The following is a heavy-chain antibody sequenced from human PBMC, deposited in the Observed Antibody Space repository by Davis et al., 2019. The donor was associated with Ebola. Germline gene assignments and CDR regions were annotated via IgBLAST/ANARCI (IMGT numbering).Heavy chain of an antibody. Sequence: MPGGSLRLSCAVSGDSISSSNWWSWVRQPPGKGLEWIGEISQSGSTNYNPSLKSRVTISVDKSKNQFSLKLSSVTAADTAVYYCARQGRLYYYYGMDVWGQGTTVTVSS. CDR3: ARQGRLYYYYGMDV. J-gene: IGHJ6*02. CDR2: ISQSGST. V-gene: IGHV4-4*02. CDR1: GDSISSSNW.